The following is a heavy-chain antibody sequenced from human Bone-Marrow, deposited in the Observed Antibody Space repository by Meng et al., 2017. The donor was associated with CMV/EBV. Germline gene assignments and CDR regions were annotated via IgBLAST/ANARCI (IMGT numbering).Heavy chain of an antibody. V-gene: IGHV3-9*01. J-gene: IGHJ6*02. Sequence: SLKISCAGSGFSFDDHAMHWVRQAPGKGLEWVSGISWNSGNIGYADSVKGRFIISRDNAKNSLYLQMNSLRAEDTAVYYCARDTPSWDDFWSGYGYFGMDVWGQGTTVTVSS. CDR1: GFSFDDHA. D-gene: IGHD3-3*01. CDR3: ARDTPSWDDFWSGYGYFGMDV. CDR2: ISWNSGNI.